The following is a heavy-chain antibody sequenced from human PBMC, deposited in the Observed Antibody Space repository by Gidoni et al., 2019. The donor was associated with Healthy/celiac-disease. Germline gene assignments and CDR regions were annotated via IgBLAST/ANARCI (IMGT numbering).Heavy chain of an antibody. Sequence: EVQLVESGGGLVQPGGSLRLSCAASGFTFSSYWMHWVRQAPGKGLVWVSRINSDWSSTSYADSVKGRFTISRDNAKNTLYLQMNSLRAEDTAVYYCARVDFWSGYYIVDYYYGMDVWGQGTTVTVSS. CDR3: ARVDFWSGYYIVDYYYGMDV. D-gene: IGHD3-3*01. CDR2: INSDWSST. J-gene: IGHJ6*02. CDR1: GFTFSSYW. V-gene: IGHV3-74*01.